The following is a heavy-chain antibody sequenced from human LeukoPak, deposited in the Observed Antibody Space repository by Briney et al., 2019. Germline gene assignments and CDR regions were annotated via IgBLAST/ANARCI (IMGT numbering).Heavy chain of an antibody. J-gene: IGHJ4*02. V-gene: IGHV1-2*02. D-gene: IGHD5-12*01. Sequence: ASVKVSCKASGYTFTGYYMHWVRQAPGQGLVWMGCINPNRGGTNYALKFQGRVIMTRNMSISIVYTELSRLRSDDTAVYYCARGGMVEWLRFVDYWGQVALVTVSS. CDR1: GYTFTGYY. CDR3: ARGGMVEWLRFVDY. CDR2: INPNRGGT.